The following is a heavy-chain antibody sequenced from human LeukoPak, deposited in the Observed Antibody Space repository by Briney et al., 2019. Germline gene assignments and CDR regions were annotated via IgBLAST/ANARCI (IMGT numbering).Heavy chain of an antibody. Sequence: GGSLRLSCAASGFTFSSYAMHWVRQAPGKGLEWVAVISYDGSNKYYADSVKGRLTISRDNSKNTLYLQMNSLRAEDTAVYYCARGDYDFWSGPRGVYYYYGMDVWGQGTTVTVSS. D-gene: IGHD3-3*01. CDR3: ARGDYDFWSGPRGVYYYYGMDV. J-gene: IGHJ6*02. CDR1: GFTFSSYA. V-gene: IGHV3-30-3*01. CDR2: ISYDGSNK.